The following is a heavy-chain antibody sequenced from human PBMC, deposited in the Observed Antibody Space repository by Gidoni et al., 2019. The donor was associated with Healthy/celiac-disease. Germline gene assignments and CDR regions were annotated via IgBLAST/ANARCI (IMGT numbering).Heavy chain of an antibody. CDR2: IYYSGST. CDR3: ARDPGWLAGFDY. CDR1: GGSISSYY. D-gene: IGHD6-19*01. V-gene: IGHV4-59*01. J-gene: IGHJ4*02. Sequence: QVQLQESGPGLVKPSETLSLTCTVSGGSISSYYWSWIRQPPGKGLEWIGYIYYSGSTNYNPSLKSRVTISVDTSKNQFSLKLSSVTAADTAVYYCARDPGWLAGFDYWGQGTLVTVSS.